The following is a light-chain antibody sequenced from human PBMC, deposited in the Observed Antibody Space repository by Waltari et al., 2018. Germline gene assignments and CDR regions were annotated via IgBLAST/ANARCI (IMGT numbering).Light chain of an antibody. V-gene: IGLV2-8*01. CDR1: GSDVGKYDY. CDR2: DLS. J-gene: IGLJ3*02. CDR3: SSYAGSHYWV. Sequence: QSALTQPPAASGSPGQSVTISCTGTGSDVGKYDYVSWYQQHPGKAPKLMIYDLSKRPSGVPDRFSGSKSGNTASLTVSGLQAEDEADYYCSSYAGSHYWVFGGGTKLTVL.